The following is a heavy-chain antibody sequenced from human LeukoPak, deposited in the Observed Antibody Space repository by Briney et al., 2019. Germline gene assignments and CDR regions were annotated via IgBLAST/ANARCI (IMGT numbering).Heavy chain of an antibody. CDR3: VKISTTDRQYYFDY. Sequence: GGSLRLSCSASGFTFSNYAMHWVRQAPGKGLEYVSAINTNGRSTYYADSVKGKFTISRDNSNDTLYLHMSSLRAEDTAVYYCVKISTTDRQYYFDYWGQGTLVTVSS. J-gene: IGHJ4*02. CDR2: INTNGRST. V-gene: IGHV3-64D*06. D-gene: IGHD1-14*01. CDR1: GFTFSNYA.